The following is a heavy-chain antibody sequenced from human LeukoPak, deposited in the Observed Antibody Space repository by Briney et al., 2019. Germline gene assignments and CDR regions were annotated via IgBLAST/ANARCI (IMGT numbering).Heavy chain of an antibody. V-gene: IGHV3-9*01. CDR1: GFIFNNYA. Sequence: GRSLRLSCAGSGFIFNNYAMHWVRQPPRKGLEWVSGISWNSGSIDYADSVKGRFTISRDNAKNSLYLQMNSLRAEDTALYYCARSIKVHSSGYGYWGQGTLVTVSS. CDR3: ARSIKVHSSGYGY. J-gene: IGHJ4*02. CDR2: ISWNSGSI. D-gene: IGHD3-22*01.